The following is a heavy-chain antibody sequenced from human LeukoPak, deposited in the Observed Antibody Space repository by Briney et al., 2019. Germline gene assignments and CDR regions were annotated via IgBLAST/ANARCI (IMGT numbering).Heavy chain of an antibody. CDR3: ARGGTSNYDFWGGYYTGIFGFNY. V-gene: IGHV3-48*03. CDR2: ISSSGSTI. D-gene: IGHD3-3*01. Sequence: SGGSLGLSCAASGFTFSSYEMNWVRQAPGKGLEWVSYISSSGSTIYYADSVKGRFTISRDNAKNSLYLQMNSLRAEDTAVYYCARGGTSNYDFWGGYYTGIFGFNYWGQGTLVTVSS. CDR1: GFTFSSYE. J-gene: IGHJ4*02.